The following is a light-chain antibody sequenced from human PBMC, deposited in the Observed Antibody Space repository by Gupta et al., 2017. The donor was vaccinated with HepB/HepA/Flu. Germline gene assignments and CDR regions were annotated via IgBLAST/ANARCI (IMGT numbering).Light chain of an antibody. CDR1: QDISSY. J-gene: IGKJ4*01. V-gene: IGKV1-16*02. CDR2: AAS. CDR3: QQYNNYPLT. Sequence: DIPMTQSPSSLSASVGDRVTITCRASQDISSYLAWFQQKPGKAPKSLIYAASRLQPGVPSKFSGSGSGTDFTLTISSLQPEDFATCYCQQYNNYPLTFGGGTKVEIK.